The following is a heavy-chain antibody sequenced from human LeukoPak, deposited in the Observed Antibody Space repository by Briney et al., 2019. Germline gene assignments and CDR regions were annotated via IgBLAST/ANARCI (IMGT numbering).Heavy chain of an antibody. Sequence: GGSLRLSCAASGFTFSTSEMNWVRQAPGRGLEWISCISIHGSTTYYADSVRGRFTISRDNAENSLYLQMNSLRAEDTAVYYCARGFRHTAMFLDHWGQGSLVTVSS. CDR2: ISIHGSTT. J-gene: IGHJ4*02. CDR1: GFTFSTSE. V-gene: IGHV3-48*03. CDR3: ARGFRHTAMFLDH. D-gene: IGHD5-18*01.